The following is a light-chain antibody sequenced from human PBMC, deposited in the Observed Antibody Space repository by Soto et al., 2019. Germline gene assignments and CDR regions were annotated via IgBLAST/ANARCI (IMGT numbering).Light chain of an antibody. J-gene: IGLJ1*01. CDR3: SLYTSENTYV. Sequence: QSVLTQPPSVXESPGQSVTISCTGTSTDFVSYNRVSWYQQPPGTAPKLIIYEASNRPSGVPDRFSGSKSGNAASLTISVLQAADEADYYCSLYTSENTYVFGTGTKVTVL. CDR1: STDFVSYNR. V-gene: IGLV2-18*01. CDR2: EAS.